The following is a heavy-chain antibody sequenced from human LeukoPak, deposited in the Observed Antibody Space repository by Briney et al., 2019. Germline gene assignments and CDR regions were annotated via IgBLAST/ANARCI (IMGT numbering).Heavy chain of an antibody. V-gene: IGHV1-8*01. Sequence: GASVKVSCKTSGYTFRDYEINWVRQAPGLGLEWVAWIHANSGKAGSAQKFQGRVTLTRDTSTDTAFMELSGLTSNDSATYFCARGHYGRNRYFDNWGQGTLVTVSS. CDR2: IHANSGKA. J-gene: IGHJ4*02. D-gene: IGHD4-17*01. CDR3: ARGHYGRNRYFDN. CDR1: GYTFRDYE.